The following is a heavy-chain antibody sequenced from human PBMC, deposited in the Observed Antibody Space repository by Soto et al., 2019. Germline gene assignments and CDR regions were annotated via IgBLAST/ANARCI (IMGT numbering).Heavy chain of an antibody. V-gene: IGHV3-23*01. D-gene: IGHD3-3*01. J-gene: IGHJ4*02. Sequence: HPGGSLRLSCAASGFTFSSYAMSWVRQAPGKGLEWVSAISGSGGSTYYADSVKGRFTISRDNSKNTLYLQMNSLRAEDTAVYYCAKGTQVTIFGVVIMNGLDYWGQGTLVTVSS. CDR3: AKGTQVTIFGVVIMNGLDY. CDR1: GFTFSSYA. CDR2: ISGSGGST.